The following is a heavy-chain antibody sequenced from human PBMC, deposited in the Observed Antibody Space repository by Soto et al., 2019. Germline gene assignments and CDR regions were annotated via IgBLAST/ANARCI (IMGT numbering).Heavy chain of an antibody. CDR3: AREIAVAGNWFDP. CDR1: GGSISSYY. D-gene: IGHD6-19*01. Sequence: SETLSLTCTVSGGSISSYYWSWIRQPPGKGLEWIGYIYYSGSTNYNPSLKSRVTISVDTSKNQFSLKLSSVTAADTAVYYCAREIAVAGNWFDPWGQGTLVTVSS. CDR2: IYYSGST. V-gene: IGHV4-59*01. J-gene: IGHJ5*02.